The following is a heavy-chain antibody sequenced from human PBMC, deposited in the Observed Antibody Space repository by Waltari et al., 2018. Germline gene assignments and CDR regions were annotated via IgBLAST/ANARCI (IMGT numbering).Heavy chain of an antibody. D-gene: IGHD3-10*01. J-gene: IGHJ4*02. CDR3: ARKGRASSDPFDH. V-gene: IGHV1-2*02. Sequence: QVHLAQSGPEVKKPGASVTVSCKTSGYIFTDFNVHWVRQAPGQGLEWMGEINPASGGTLYAQNFRGRVTMTRDTSVTTVYMELTSLKSDDTAVYSCARKGRASSDPFDHWGQGTLVTVSS. CDR1: GYIFTDFN. CDR2: INPASGGT.